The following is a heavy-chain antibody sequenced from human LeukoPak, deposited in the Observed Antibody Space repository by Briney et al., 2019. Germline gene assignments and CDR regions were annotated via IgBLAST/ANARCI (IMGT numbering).Heavy chain of an antibody. CDR2: INPNSGNA. CDR3: ARKIGDSGSYPD. V-gene: IGHV1-8*01. D-gene: IGHD3-10*01. Sequence: ASVKVSCKASGYSFTTNDINWVRQATGQGLEWLGWINPNSGNAGYAQNFRGRVSMTRDTSISTVYLELSSLKFEDTAVYYCARKIGDSGSYPDWGQGTLVTVSS. CDR1: GYSFTTND. J-gene: IGHJ4*02.